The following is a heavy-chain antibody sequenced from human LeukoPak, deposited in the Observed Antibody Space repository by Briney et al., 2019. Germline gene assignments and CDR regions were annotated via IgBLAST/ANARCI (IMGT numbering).Heavy chain of an antibody. CDR1: GFLFSTYG. D-gene: IGHD3-10*01. CDR3: ARASGPFDY. Sequence: GGSLRLSCAASGFLFSTYGMHWVRQAPGKGLEWVAVIWNDGSNKYYADSVKGRFTISRDNSKDTLYLYLNSLRAEDTGVYFCARASGPFDYWGQGTLVTVSS. V-gene: IGHV3-33*01. CDR2: IWNDGSNK. J-gene: IGHJ4*02.